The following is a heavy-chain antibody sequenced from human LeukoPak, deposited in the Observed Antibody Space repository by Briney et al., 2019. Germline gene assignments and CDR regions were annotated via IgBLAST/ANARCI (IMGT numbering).Heavy chain of an antibody. CDR2: IYYSGST. D-gene: IGHD5-12*01. CDR3: ARVLYSGYDGWFDP. V-gene: IGHV4-59*01. CDR1: GGSISSYY. J-gene: IGHJ5*02. Sequence: SETLSLTCTVSGGSISSYYWSWIRQPPGKGLEWIGYIYYSGSTNYNPSLKSRVTISVDTSKNQFSLKLSSVTAADTAVYYRARVLYSGYDGWFDPWGQGTLVTVSS.